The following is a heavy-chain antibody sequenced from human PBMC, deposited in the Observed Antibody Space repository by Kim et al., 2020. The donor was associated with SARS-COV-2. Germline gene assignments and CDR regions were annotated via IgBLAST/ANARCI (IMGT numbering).Heavy chain of an antibody. J-gene: IGHJ5*02. CDR2: IYYSGST. V-gene: IGHV4-31*03. CDR3: ARGGYCSSTSCYKEGWFDP. CDR1: GGSISSGGYY. D-gene: IGHD2-2*02. Sequence: SETLSLTCTVSGGSISSGGYYWSWIRQHPGKGLEWIGYIYYSGSTYYNPSLKSRVTISVDTSKNQFSLKLSSVTAADTAVYYCARGGYCSSTSCYKEGWFDPWGQGTLVTVSS.